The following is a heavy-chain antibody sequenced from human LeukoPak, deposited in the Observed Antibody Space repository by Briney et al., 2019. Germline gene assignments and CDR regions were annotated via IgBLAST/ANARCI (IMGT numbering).Heavy chain of an antibody. J-gene: IGHJ4*02. CDR1: EYTFTSYA. CDR2: INAGNGNT. V-gene: IGHV1-3*01. CDR3: ARARYYYDSSGYYSPLYYFDY. Sequence: GASVKVSCKASEYTFTSYAMHWVRQAPGQRLEWMGWINAGNGNTKYSQKFQGRVTITRDTSASTAYMELSSLRSEDTAVYYCARARYYYDSSGYYSPLYYFDYWGQGTLVTVSS. D-gene: IGHD3-22*01.